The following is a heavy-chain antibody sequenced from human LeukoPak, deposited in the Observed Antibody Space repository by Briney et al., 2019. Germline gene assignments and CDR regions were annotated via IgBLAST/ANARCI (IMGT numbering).Heavy chain of an antibody. V-gene: IGHV5-51*01. D-gene: IGHD5-12*01. CDR3: ARPVGSGYDLNAFDI. J-gene: IGHJ3*02. CDR1: GYSFTSYW. CDR2: IYPGDSDT. Sequence: GESLKISCKGSGYSFTSYWIAWVRQMPGKGLEWMGIIYPGDSDTRYSPSFQGQVTISADKSISTAYLLWSSLKASDTAMYYCARPVGSGYDLNAFDIWGQGTMVTVPS.